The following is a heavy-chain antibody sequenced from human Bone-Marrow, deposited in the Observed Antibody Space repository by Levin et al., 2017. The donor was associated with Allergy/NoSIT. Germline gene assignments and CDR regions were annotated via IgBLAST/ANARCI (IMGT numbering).Heavy chain of an antibody. V-gene: IGHV3-30*18. CDR1: GYLFSSYG. D-gene: IGHD1-26*01. Sequence: LSLTCAASGYLFSSYGIHWVRQAPGKGLEWVAFISHDGSNEDYLDSVKGRFSVSRDNSKNMVTLQMSSLGAEDTAVYFCAKEYFFFDVSGYFDSWGQGTLVTVSA. J-gene: IGHJ4*02. CDR3: AKEYFFFDVSGYFDS. CDR2: ISHDGSNE.